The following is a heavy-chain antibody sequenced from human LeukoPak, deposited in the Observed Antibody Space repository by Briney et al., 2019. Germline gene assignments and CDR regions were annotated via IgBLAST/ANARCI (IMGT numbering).Heavy chain of an antibody. CDR3: ARDGGYYDSSGGC. Sequence: ASVKVSCKASGYNFTNYGISWVRQAPGQGLESMGWISAYNGNTNYAQNLQGRVTMTTDTSTTTPYMELRSLRSEDTAVYYCARDGGYYDSSGGCWGQGTLVTVSS. CDR2: ISAYNGNT. J-gene: IGHJ4*02. D-gene: IGHD3-22*01. V-gene: IGHV1-18*01. CDR1: GYNFTNYG.